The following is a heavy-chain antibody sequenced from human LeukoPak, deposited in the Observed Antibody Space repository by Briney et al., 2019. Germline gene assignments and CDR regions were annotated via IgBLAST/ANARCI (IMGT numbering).Heavy chain of an antibody. J-gene: IGHJ5*02. D-gene: IGHD3-9*01. CDR2: IYYSGST. CDR3: AQSPYDILTGYWVSNWFDP. CDR1: GGSISSYY. V-gene: IGHV4-59*01. Sequence: ASETLSLTCTVSGGSISSYYWSWIRQPPGKGLEWIGYIYYSGSTNYNPSLKSRVTISVDTSKNQFSLKLSSVTAADTAVYYCAQSPYDILTGYWVSNWFDPWGQGTLVTVSS.